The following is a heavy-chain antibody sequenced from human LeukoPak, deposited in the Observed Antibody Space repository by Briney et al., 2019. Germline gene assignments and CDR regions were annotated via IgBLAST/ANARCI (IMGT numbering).Heavy chain of an antibody. Sequence: GGSLRLSCAGSGFTFSSYGMHWVRQAPGKGLEWVAVISYDGRNKYYADSVKGRFTISRDNSKNTLYLQMNSLRAEDTAVYYCARDRFGYGGNSGLWGQGTLVTVSS. CDR2: ISYDGRNK. CDR1: GFTFSSYG. V-gene: IGHV3-30*03. D-gene: IGHD4-23*01. J-gene: IGHJ4*02. CDR3: ARDRFGYGGNSGL.